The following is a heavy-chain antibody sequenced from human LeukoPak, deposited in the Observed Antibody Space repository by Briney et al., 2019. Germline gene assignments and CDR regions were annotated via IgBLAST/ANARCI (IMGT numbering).Heavy chain of an antibody. CDR3: ARMGMDSAMVTNFIDS. D-gene: IGHD5-18*01. V-gene: IGHV1-46*01. Sequence: ASVKLSCKASGYIFTNRYMHWVREAPGQGLEWRGVIHPSGGSTHYAPKFQGRVVMTKDTSTSTVYLDLSSLRLEDTALYYCARMGMDSAMVTNFIDSWGQGTMGTVSS. J-gene: IGHJ3*01. CDR2: IHPSGGST. CDR1: GYIFTNRY.